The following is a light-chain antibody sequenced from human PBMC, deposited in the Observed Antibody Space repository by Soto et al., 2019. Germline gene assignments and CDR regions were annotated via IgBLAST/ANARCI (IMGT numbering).Light chain of an antibody. Sequence: EKVMTQSLATLSVSTGERATLSCRASQGISSDLAWYQQKPGQAPRLLIYGASTRATGIPARFSGSGSGTEFTLTISSLQSEDFAVYYCQCYRDQPPTVFGPQTEVDIK. CDR2: GAS. CDR3: QCYRDQPPTV. J-gene: IGKJ3*01. CDR1: QGISSD. V-gene: IGKV3D-15*01.